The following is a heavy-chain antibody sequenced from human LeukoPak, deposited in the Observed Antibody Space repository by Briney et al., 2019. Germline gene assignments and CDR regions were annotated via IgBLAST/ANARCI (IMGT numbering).Heavy chain of an antibody. D-gene: IGHD3-22*01. CDR3: ARDLPSYYYDSSGYRNDAFDI. CDR2: ISSSGSTI. Sequence: GGSLRLSCAASGFTFSDYYMSWIRQASGKGLEWVSYISSSGSTIYYADSVKGRFTISRDNAKNSLYLQMNSLRAEDTAVYYCARDLPSYYYDSSGYRNDAFDIWGQGTMVTVSS. J-gene: IGHJ3*02. V-gene: IGHV3-11*01. CDR1: GFTFSDYY.